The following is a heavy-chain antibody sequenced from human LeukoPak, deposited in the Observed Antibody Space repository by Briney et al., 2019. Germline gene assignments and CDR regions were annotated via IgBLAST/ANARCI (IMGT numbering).Heavy chain of an antibody. J-gene: IGHJ4*02. D-gene: IGHD6-13*01. Sequence: PSETLSLTCTVSGGSISSHYWSWIRQPPGKGLEWIGYIYYSGSTNYNPSLKSRVTISVDTSKNQFSLKLSSVTAADTAVYYCERHQLGYFDYWGQGTLVTVSS. CDR2: IYYSGST. CDR1: GGSISSHY. CDR3: ERHQLGYFDY. V-gene: IGHV4-59*11.